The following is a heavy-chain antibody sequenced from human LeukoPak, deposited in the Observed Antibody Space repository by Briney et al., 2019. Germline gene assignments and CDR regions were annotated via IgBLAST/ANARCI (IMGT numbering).Heavy chain of an antibody. Sequence: PGGSLRLSCAASGFTFSSYSMNWVRQAPGKGLEWVSSISSSSSYIYYADSVKGRFTISRDNAKNSLYLQMNSLRAEDTAVYYCARDEGELLRYFDYWGQGTLVTVSS. CDR2: ISSSSSYI. CDR3: ARDEGELLRYFDY. D-gene: IGHD1-26*01. V-gene: IGHV3-21*01. J-gene: IGHJ4*02. CDR1: GFTFSSYS.